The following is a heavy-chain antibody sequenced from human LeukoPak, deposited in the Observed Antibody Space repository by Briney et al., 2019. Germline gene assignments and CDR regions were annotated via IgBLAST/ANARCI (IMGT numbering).Heavy chain of an antibody. CDR1: GGSISIYY. CDR2: IYYSGST. J-gene: IGHJ6*04. CDR3: ARVATMVRGSNGMDV. V-gene: IGHV4-59*01. Sequence: PSQTLSLTSTVSGGSISIYYWTWIRQPPGKGREWIGYIYYSGSTNYNPSLRSRATISVDTSKKQFSLNLSSVTAADTALYYCARVATMVRGSNGMDVWGKGTTVTVSS. D-gene: IGHD3-10*01.